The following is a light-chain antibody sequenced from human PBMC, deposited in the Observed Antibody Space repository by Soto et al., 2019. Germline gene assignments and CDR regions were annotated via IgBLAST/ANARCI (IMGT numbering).Light chain of an antibody. CDR1: QNLGDGR. Sequence: VLTQSPGTLSLSPGERATLSCRANQNLGDGRLAWYQQKPGQPPTLLIYDASTRATGIPDRFSGSGSGTDFTLTISRLEPEDFAVYYCQEHASIFGQGTRLEIK. J-gene: IGKJ5*01. CDR3: QEHASI. V-gene: IGKV3-20*01. CDR2: DAS.